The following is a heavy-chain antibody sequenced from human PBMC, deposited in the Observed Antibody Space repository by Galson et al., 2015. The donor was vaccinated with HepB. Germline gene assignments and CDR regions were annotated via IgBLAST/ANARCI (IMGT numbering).Heavy chain of an antibody. V-gene: IGHV1-2*06. CDR3: ARGRRPLRYVDGFEYGMDV. CDR2: TNPNSGGT. CDR1: GYTFTGYH. Sequence: SVKVSCKASGYTFTGYHMHWVRQAPGQGLEWMGRTNPNSGGTNYAQKFKGRVTMSRDTSISTAYMELSRLRSDDAAVYYCARGRRPLRYVDGFEYGMDVWGQGTTVTVSS. D-gene: IGHD3-9*01. J-gene: IGHJ6*02.